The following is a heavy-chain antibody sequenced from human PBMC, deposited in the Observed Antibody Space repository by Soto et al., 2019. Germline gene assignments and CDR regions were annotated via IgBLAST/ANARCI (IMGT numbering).Heavy chain of an antibody. CDR1: GGSISSGGYY. J-gene: IGHJ6*02. V-gene: IGHV4-31*03. Sequence: PSETLSLTCTVSGGSISSGGYYWSWIRQHPGKGLEWIGYIYYSGSTYYNPSLKSRVTISVDTSKNQFSLKLSSVTAADPAVYYCARSGGRYCSSTSCYPRHYGMEVWGQGTTVTVSS. CDR3: ARSGGRYCSSTSCYPRHYGMEV. CDR2: IYYSGST. D-gene: IGHD2-2*01.